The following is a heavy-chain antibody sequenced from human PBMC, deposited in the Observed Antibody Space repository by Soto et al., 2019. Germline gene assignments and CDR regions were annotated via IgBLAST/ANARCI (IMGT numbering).Heavy chain of an antibody. J-gene: IGHJ5*02. V-gene: IGHV1-8*02. D-gene: IGHD2-21*01. CDR1: GYTFNDYE. CDR3: ARIAMSARPRWYNWFAP. CDR2: MNPNSGET. Sequence: QEQLVQSAAEVKKPGASVKVSCMNSGYTFNDYEINWVRQATGQGLEWIGWMNPNSGETGYAQRFQGRVTMTTSSSLSTAYLELSSLTSDDTAVYYCARIAMSARPRWYNWFAPWGQGTLVTVSS.